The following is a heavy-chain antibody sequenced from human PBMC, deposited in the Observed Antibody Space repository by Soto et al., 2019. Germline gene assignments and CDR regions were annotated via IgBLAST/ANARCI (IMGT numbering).Heavy chain of an antibody. CDR1: GGSISSGGYS. D-gene: IGHD1-1*01. V-gene: IGHV4-30-2*01. CDR2: IYHSGST. Sequence: QLQLQESGSGLVKPSQTLSLTCAVSGGSISSGGYSWSWIRQPPGKGLEWIGDIYHSGSTSYNPSLKSRGTISVDRSKNQFSLKLSSVTAAYTDVYYCARDPQLQLAFDYWCRGTLVTVSS. CDR3: ARDPQLQLAFDY. J-gene: IGHJ4*02.